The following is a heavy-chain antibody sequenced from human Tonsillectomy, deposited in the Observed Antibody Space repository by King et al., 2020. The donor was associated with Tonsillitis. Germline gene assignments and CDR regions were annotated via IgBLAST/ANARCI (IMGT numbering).Heavy chain of an antibody. J-gene: IGHJ3*02. Sequence: VQLVESGGGLVQPGGSLRLSCAASGFTFSTYSMNWVRQAPVQGLEWVASISYSSSYIDYSESLKGRFTVSRDNAKNSLYLQMNSLRAEDTAVYYCARVLGYGIAARPDGALDIWGRGTMVTVSS. D-gene: IGHD6-6*01. CDR1: GFTFSTYS. V-gene: IGHV3-21*01. CDR3: ARVLGYGIAARPDGALDI. CDR2: ISYSSSYI.